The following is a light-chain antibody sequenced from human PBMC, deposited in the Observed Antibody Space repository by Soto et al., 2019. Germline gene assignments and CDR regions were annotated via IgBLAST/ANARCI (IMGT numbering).Light chain of an antibody. CDR3: HQYYNWRT. CDR2: DTS. J-gene: IGKJ1*01. CDR1: QNVTSR. Sequence: ENVIEQSPATLSASPGERATLSFRASQNVTSRLAWYQQKPGQAPGLLIYDTSTRATGVPDRFSGSGSGTEFTLTISSLQSDDTAVYYCHQYYNWRTFAQVTKVDIK. V-gene: IGKV3D-15*01.